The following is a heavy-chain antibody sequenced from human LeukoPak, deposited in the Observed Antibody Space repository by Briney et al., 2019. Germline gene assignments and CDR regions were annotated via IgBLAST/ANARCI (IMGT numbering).Heavy chain of an antibody. CDR1: GFTFSSYG. Sequence: PGGSLRLSCAASGFTFSSYGMHWVRQAPGKGLEWVAFIRYDGSNKYYADSVKGRFTISRDNSKNTLYLQMNSLRAEDTAVYYCAKGPVYYYDSSGYYYYWGQGTLVTVSS. D-gene: IGHD3-22*01. CDR2: IRYDGSNK. V-gene: IGHV3-30*02. CDR3: AKGPVYYYDSSGYYYY. J-gene: IGHJ4*02.